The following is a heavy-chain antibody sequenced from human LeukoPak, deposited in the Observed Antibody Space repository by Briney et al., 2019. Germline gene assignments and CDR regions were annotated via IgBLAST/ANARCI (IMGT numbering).Heavy chain of an antibody. Sequence: GGSLRLSCAASGFTFSSYSMNWVRQAPGKGLEWVSSISSSSSYIYYADSVKGRFTISRDNSKNTLYLQMNSLRAEDTAVYYCGPEFHYDFWSGYRYYFDYWGQGTLVTVSS. CDR2: ISSSSSYI. J-gene: IGHJ4*02. D-gene: IGHD3-3*01. CDR1: GFTFSSYS. CDR3: GPEFHYDFWSGYRYYFDY. V-gene: IGHV3-21*04.